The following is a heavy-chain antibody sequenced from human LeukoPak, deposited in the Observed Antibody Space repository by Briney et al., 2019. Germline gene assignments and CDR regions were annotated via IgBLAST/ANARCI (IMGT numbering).Heavy chain of an antibody. Sequence: GGSLRLSCAASGFTFSSYAMSWVRQAPGKGLEWVSAISGSGGSTYYADSVKGRFAISRDNSKNTVYLQMNSLRAGDTAVYYCTQNWNCDYWGQGTLVTVSS. CDR3: TQNWNCDY. D-gene: IGHD1-1*01. CDR1: GFTFSSYA. V-gene: IGHV3-23*01. CDR2: ISGSGGST. J-gene: IGHJ4*02.